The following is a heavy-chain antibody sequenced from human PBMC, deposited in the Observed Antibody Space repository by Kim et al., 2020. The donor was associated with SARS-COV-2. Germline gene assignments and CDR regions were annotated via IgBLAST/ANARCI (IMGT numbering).Heavy chain of an antibody. D-gene: IGHD3-16*01. J-gene: IGHJ4*02. V-gene: IGHV4-39*01. CDR3: ASASYVFDY. CDR2: GRA. Sequence: GRAYYNPSLKSRVTMSVDTSKNQFSLKLSSVTAADTALYYCASASYVFDYWGQGTLVTVSS.